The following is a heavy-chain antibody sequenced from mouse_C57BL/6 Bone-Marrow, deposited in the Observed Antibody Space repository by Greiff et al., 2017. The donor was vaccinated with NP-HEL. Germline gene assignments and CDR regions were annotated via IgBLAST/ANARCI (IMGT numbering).Heavy chain of an antibody. CDR2: IDPETGGT. V-gene: IGHV1-15*01. Sequence: QVQLQQSGAELVRPGASVTLSFKASFSPFPSSSLPCVKQTPVHGLEWIGAIDPETGGTAYNQKFKGKAILTADKSSSTAYMELRSLTSEDSAVYYCTRLFAYWGQGTLVTVSA. J-gene: IGHJ3*01. CDR3: TRLFAY. CDR1: FSPFPSSS.